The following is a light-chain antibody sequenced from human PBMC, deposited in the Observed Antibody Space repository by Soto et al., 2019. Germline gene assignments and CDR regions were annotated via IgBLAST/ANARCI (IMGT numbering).Light chain of an antibody. CDR1: QSVSSSY. J-gene: IGKJ3*01. CDR3: QQYGSSIT. Sequence: EIVLTQSPGTLSLSPGERATLSCRVSQSVSSSYLAWYQQKPGQAPRLLIYGASSRATGIPDRFSGSGSGTDFTLTISRLEPEDFAVYYCQQYGSSITFGPGTKVDIK. V-gene: IGKV3-20*01. CDR2: GAS.